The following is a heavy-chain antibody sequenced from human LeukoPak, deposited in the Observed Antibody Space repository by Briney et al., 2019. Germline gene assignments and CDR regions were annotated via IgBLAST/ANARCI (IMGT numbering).Heavy chain of an antibody. CDR1: AGSISSYY. CDR2: IYNTGST. CDR3: ARSGGDYENYSDY. Sequence: SETLSLTCTVSAGSISSYYWSWIRQPPGKGLEWIGYIYNTGSTNYNPSLKSRVTISVDTSKNQFSLKLSSVTAADTAVYYCARSGGDYENYSDYWGQGTLVTVSS. V-gene: IGHV4-59*12. D-gene: IGHD4-17*01. J-gene: IGHJ4*02.